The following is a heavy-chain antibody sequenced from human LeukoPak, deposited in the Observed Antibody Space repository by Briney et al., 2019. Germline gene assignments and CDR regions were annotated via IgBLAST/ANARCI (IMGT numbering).Heavy chain of an antibody. D-gene: IGHD4/OR15-4a*01. CDR3: AKRRFKTMVTISSAAFDI. J-gene: IGHJ3*02. CDR2: IQHDATST. CDR1: GPNFGSYA. V-gene: IGHV3-30*02. Sequence: GGSLRLSRVASGPNFGSYAVHCVRQAPGKGLEWVAFIQHDATSTFYRDSVQGRFTISRDNYKNTAYLQMNSLRTEDTAVYYCAKRRFKTMVTISSAAFDIWGQGTMVTVSS.